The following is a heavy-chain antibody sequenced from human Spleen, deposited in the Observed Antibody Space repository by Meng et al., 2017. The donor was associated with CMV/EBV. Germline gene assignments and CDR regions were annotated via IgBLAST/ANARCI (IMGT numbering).Heavy chain of an antibody. J-gene: IGHJ4*02. Sequence: SETLSLTCTVSDYFISSGYLWAWIRQPPGKGLEWIGAIYHSGTTYYNPSLKSRVTMSVDTSKNQFSPKLRSAAAADTAVYYCARADYYDNSPDYWGRGTLVTVSS. CDR2: IYHSGTT. V-gene: IGHV4-38-2*02. CDR3: ARADYYDNSPDY. D-gene: IGHD3-22*01. CDR1: DYFISSGYL.